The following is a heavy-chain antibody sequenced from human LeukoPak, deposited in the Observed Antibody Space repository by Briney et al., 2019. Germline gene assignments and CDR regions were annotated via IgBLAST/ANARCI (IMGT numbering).Heavy chain of an antibody. J-gene: IGHJ4*02. D-gene: IGHD4-17*01. CDR1: GFIFSNYW. V-gene: IGHV3-7*05. Sequence: PGGSLRLSCSASGFIFSNYWMSWVRQAPGKGLEWVANINQDGREKYYVDSVKGRFTISRDNAKNSLSLQKNSLRAEDTALYYCARDKSYGDSEDYWGQGTLVTVSS. CDR2: INQDGREK. CDR3: ARDKSYGDSEDY.